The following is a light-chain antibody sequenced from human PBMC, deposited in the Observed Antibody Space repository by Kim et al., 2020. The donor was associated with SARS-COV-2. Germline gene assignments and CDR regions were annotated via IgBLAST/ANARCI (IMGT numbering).Light chain of an antibody. CDR3: QVSDSNTVV. Sequence: TRGQTARINCGGSNNGSKAVHWHQQEHGQAPVVVIYRNTHRRAGIPERFSGSNTGNTATLTISRAKVGDGADYYCQVSDSNTVVFGGGTQLTVL. J-gene: IGLJ3*02. CDR2: RNT. CDR1: NNGSKA. V-gene: IGLV3-9*01.